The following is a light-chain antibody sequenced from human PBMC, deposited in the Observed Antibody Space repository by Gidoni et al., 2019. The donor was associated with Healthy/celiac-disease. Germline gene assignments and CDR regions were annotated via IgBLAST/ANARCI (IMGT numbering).Light chain of an antibody. CDR2: EVS. V-gene: IGLV2-23*02. Sequence: QSALTQPASVSGSPGQSITISCTGTSSDVGSYNLVSWYHQHPGKAPKLMIHEVSKRPSGVSNRFSGSKSGNTASLTISGLQAEDEADYYCCSYAGSSTFYVFGTGTKVTVL. J-gene: IGLJ1*01. CDR3: CSYAGSSTFYV. CDR1: SSDVGSYNL.